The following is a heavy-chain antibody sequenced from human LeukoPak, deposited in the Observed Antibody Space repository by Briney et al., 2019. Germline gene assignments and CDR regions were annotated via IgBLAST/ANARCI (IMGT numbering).Heavy chain of an antibody. V-gene: IGHV1-2*02. J-gene: IGHJ5*02. D-gene: IGHD6-13*01. CDR3: ARDRCSSSCHGRNWFDP. CDR1: GYTFTGYY. CDR2: INPNSGGT. Sequence: ASVKVSCKASGYTFTGYYMHWVRQAPGQGLEWMGWINPNSGGTNYAQKFQGRVTMTRDTSISTAYMELSRLRSDDTAVYYCARDRCSSSCHGRNWFDPWGQGTLVTVSS.